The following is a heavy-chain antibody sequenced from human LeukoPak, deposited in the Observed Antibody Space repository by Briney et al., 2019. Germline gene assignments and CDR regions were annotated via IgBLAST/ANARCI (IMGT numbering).Heavy chain of an antibody. CDR2: ISAYNGNT. V-gene: IGHV1-18*01. D-gene: IGHD3-22*01. Sequence: ASVKVSCKASGYTFTSYGISWVRQAPGQGLEWMGWISAYNGNTNYAQKLQGRVTMTTDTSTSTAYMELRSLRSDDTSVYYCARGGYDSSGYYVEEPDYWGQGTLVTVSS. J-gene: IGHJ4*02. CDR1: GYTFTSYG. CDR3: ARGGYDSSGYYVEEPDY.